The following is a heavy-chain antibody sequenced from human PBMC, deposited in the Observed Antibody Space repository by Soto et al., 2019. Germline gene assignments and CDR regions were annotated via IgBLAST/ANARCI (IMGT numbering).Heavy chain of an antibody. J-gene: IGHJ6*02. V-gene: IGHV3-9*01. CDR3: AKDIKCTGWYFGLDL. Sequence: PEGSLRLSCAASGFTFDDHAMHWVRQGPGKGLEWVSGISWNSGTIVYAVSVKGRFTISRDNTKNSLYLQMDSLRREDTALYYCAKDIKCTGWYFGLDLWGQGTTVNVSS. D-gene: IGHD6-19*01. CDR2: ISWNSGTI. CDR1: GFTFDDHA.